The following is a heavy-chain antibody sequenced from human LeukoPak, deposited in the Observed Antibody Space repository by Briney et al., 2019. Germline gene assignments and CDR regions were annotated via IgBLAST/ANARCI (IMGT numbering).Heavy chain of an antibody. CDR3: ARGGIQVSGIDEFGY. CDR1: GFTFIGYD. D-gene: IGHD6-19*01. CDR2: IGIRGDT. V-gene: IGHV3-13*01. Sequence: PGGSLRLSCAASGFTFIGYDMHWVRQVIGKGLEWVSAIGIRGDTHYSGSVKGRFTISRENAESSLYLQMNSLRAEDTAVYYCARGGIQVSGIDEFGYWGQGTLVTVSS. J-gene: IGHJ4*02.